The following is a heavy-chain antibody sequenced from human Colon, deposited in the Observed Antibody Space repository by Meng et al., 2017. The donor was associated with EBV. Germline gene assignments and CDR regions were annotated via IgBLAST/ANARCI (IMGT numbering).Heavy chain of an antibody. CDR1: GGSFSGHY. V-gene: IGHV4-34*01. Sequence: QVQLQQWGAGLLKPSEPLSLTCAVYGGSFSGHYWTWIRQPPGKGLEWIGEIYHSGRTNYNPSVKSRVSMSVDKSQNHFSLRLSSVTAADTAVYYCTTLYGDSISWGQGTLVTVSS. J-gene: IGHJ4*02. CDR3: TTLYGDSIS. CDR2: IYHSGRT. D-gene: IGHD4-17*01.